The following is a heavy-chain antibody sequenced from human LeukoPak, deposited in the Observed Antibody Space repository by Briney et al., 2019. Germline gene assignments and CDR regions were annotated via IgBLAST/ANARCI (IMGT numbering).Heavy chain of an antibody. D-gene: IGHD3-10*01. CDR3: ARGRGVLLWFGGRGPDYDY. V-gene: IGHV4-34*01. Sequence: PSETLSLTCAVYGGSFSGYYWSWIRQPPGKGLEWIGEINHSGSTNYNPSLKSRVTISVDTSKNQFSLKLSSVTAADTAVYYCARGRGVLLWFGGRGPDYDYWGQGTLVTVSS. CDR2: INHSGST. J-gene: IGHJ4*02. CDR1: GGSFSGYY.